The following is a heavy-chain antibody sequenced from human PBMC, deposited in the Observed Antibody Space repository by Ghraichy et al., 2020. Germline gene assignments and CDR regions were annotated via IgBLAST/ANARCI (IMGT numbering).Heavy chain of an antibody. V-gene: IGHV4-30-2*01. Sequence: SETLSLTCAVSGGSISSAGYSWSWIRQPPGKALEWIGYIYHSGTTAYTPSLTSRVTMSVDRSMNQISLTLTSVTAADTAVYYCARASYYDGRYFDYWGQGTLVTVSS. CDR3: ARASYYDGRYFDY. J-gene: IGHJ4*02. CDR2: IYHSGTT. D-gene: IGHD3-10*01. CDR1: GGSISSAGYS.